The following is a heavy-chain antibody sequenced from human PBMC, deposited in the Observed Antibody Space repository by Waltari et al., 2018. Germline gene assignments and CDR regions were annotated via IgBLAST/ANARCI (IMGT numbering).Heavy chain of an antibody. J-gene: IGHJ4*02. CDR3: VRDAFGNTIGGVFDY. D-gene: IGHD3-3*01. V-gene: IGHV3-9*01. CDR1: GCMLEDSA. Sequence: EVQLVESGGGLVQPGKSLRLSCVASGCMLEDSAMHWVRQVPGKGLEWLSGISWNSNNIVYADSVKGRFTISRDNAENSLYLLMNNLRAEDTALYYCVRDAFGNTIGGVFDYWGQGTLLTVSS. CDR2: ISWNSNNI.